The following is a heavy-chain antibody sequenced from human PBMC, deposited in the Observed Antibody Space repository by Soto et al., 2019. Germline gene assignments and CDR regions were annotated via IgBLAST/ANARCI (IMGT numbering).Heavy chain of an antibody. CDR2: IVPIYRTA. D-gene: IGHD6-13*01. V-gene: IGHV1-69*13. CDR1: GYTFTGYY. J-gene: IGHJ4*02. CDR3: VRDSGAKLSSS. Sequence: GASVKVSCKASGYTFTGYYMHWVRQAPGQGLEWMGGIVPIYRTADYAQKFQGRVTITADESARTSYMELHSLKSQDTAVYYCVRDSGAKLSSSWGQGTLVTVSS.